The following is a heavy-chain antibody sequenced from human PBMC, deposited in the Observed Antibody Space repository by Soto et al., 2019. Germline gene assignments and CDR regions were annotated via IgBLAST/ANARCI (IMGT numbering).Heavy chain of an antibody. D-gene: IGHD5-18*01. J-gene: IGHJ4*02. CDR3: AKIPPGYSYGYFYFDY. Sequence: PGGSLRLSCTASGFTFRNYVMSWVRQAPGRGLEWVSAISVSGGSTFYADSVKGRFIISRDNSKNTLYLQMNSLRAEDTAVYYCAKIPPGYSYGYFYFDYWGQGTLVTVSS. CDR2: ISVSGGST. V-gene: IGHV3-23*01. CDR1: GFTFRNYV.